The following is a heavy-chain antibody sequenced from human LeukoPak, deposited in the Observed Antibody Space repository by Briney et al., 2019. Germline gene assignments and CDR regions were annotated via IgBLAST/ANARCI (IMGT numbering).Heavy chain of an antibody. J-gene: IGHJ3*02. Sequence: WGTLRLSCAASGVTFSSYCMNWVRQAPGKGLEWVAYISSSSSYIYYADSVKGRFTISRDKAKNLLYLEMNSLRAEDRVVYYCAREILWCGKGGHAFDIWGQGTMVTVSS. CDR3: AREILWCGKGGHAFDI. CDR1: GVTFSSYC. V-gene: IGHV3-21*01. D-gene: IGHD3-10*01. CDR2: ISSSSSYI.